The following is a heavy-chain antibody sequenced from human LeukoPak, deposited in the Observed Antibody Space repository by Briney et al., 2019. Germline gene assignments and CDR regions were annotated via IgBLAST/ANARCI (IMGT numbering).Heavy chain of an antibody. D-gene: IGHD3-3*01. CDR3: ARHARREALRHSAFDI. J-gene: IGHJ3*02. Sequence: SETLSLTCTVSGGSIRSTSYYWSWIRQPPGKGLEWIGGVYYSGTTYYNPSFGSRLTMSVDTSNNQFSLKLSSVTAADTAMYYCARHARREALRHSAFDIWGQGTMDTVSS. V-gene: IGHV4-39*01. CDR2: VYYSGTT. CDR1: GGSIRSTSYY.